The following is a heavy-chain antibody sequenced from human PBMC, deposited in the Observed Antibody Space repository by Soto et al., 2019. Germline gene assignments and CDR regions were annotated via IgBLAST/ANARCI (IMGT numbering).Heavy chain of an antibody. CDR2: IDPSDSYT. CDR1: GYSLTSYW. Sequence: PGESLKISCKGSGYSLTSYWISWVRQMPGKGLEWMGRIDPSDSYTNYSPSFQGHVTISADKSISTAYLQWSSLKASDTAMYYCARRSGSSWRFDYWGQGTLVTVSS. D-gene: IGHD6-13*01. CDR3: ARRSGSSWRFDY. J-gene: IGHJ4*02. V-gene: IGHV5-10-1*01.